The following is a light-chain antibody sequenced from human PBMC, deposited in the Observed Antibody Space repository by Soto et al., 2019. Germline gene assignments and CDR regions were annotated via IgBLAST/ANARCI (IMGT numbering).Light chain of an antibody. V-gene: IGKV1-27*01. CDR1: QGISTY. CDR3: QKYNRAPWT. J-gene: IGKJ1*01. Sequence: DIQMTQSPSSLSASVGDRVTITCRASQGISTYLAWYQQKPGKVPKLLIYAASTLHSGVPSRFSGSGSGTAFTPTISSLQPEDVATDYCQKYNRAPWTFGQRTKVYIK. CDR2: AAS.